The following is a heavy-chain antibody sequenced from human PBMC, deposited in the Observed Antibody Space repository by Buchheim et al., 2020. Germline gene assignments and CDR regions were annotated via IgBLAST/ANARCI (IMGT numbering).Heavy chain of an antibody. D-gene: IGHD3-16*01. CDR3: ARGRGEYYFDY. Sequence: EVQLVESGGGLVQPGGSLRLSCAASGFTFSSYYMNWVRQAPGKGLQWVANIKQDGSEKYYVDSVKGRFTISRDNAQESLYLQMNSLRAEDTAVYYCARGRGEYYFDYWGQGTL. CDR1: GFTFSSYY. J-gene: IGHJ4*02. V-gene: IGHV3-7*01. CDR2: IKQDGSEK.